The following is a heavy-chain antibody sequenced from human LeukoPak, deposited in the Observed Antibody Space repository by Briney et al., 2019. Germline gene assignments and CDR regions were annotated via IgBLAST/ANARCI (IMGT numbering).Heavy chain of an antibody. V-gene: IGHV5-51*01. Sequence: PGESLKISCKGSGYSFTSYWIGWVRQMPGKGLEWMGIIYPGDSDTRYSPSFQGQVTISADKSINTAYLQWSSLKASDTAMYYCARQPRTFQPYYYMDVWGKGTTVTVSS. CDR2: IYPGDSDT. CDR1: GYSFTSYW. CDR3: ARQPRTFQPYYYMDV. D-gene: IGHD2/OR15-2a*01. J-gene: IGHJ6*03.